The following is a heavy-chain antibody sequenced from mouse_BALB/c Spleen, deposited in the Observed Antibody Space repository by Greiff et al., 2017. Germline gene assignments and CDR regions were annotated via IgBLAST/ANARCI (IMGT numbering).Heavy chain of an antibody. CDR1: GYTFTSYW. D-gene: IGHD3-1*01. CDR2: IYPGSGST. J-gene: IGHJ3*01. V-gene: IGHV1S22*01. CDR3: TRQLGLRSFAY. Sequence: LQQPGSELVRPGASVKLSCKASGYTFTSYWMHWVKQRHGQGLEWIGNIYPGSGSTNYDEKFKSKGTLTVDTSSSTAYMHLSSLTSEDSAVYYCTRQLGLRSFAYWGPGTLVTVSA.